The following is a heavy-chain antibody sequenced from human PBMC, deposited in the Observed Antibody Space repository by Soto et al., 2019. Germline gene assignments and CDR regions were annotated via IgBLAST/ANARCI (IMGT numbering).Heavy chain of an antibody. Sequence: PGGSLRLSCAASGFTFSGFNMNWFRQAPGKGLEWVSSISSSSSYIYYADSVKGRFTISRDNAKNSLFLQMNSLRAEDTAVYYCARLCGGDCYSVDSWGQGTLVTVS. CDR1: GFTFSGFN. CDR3: ARLCGGDCYSVDS. V-gene: IGHV3-21*01. CDR2: ISSSSSYI. J-gene: IGHJ4*02. D-gene: IGHD2-21*02.